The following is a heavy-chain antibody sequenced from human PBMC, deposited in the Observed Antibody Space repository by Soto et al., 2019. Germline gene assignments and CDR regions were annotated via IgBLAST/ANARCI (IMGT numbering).Heavy chain of an antibody. CDR3: VRYCSTTLCNGVATRTFDY. Sequence: PGGSLRLSCVAARFTFSTYEMHWVRQAPGKGLEWVSYISSGGSTVYYADSVKGRFTISRDNTRNSLYLQMNSLRDEDTALYYCVRYCSTTLCNGVATRTFDYWGQGTVVTVSS. CDR1: RFTFSTYE. J-gene: IGHJ4*02. V-gene: IGHV3-48*03. CDR2: ISSGGSTV. D-gene: IGHD2-2*01.